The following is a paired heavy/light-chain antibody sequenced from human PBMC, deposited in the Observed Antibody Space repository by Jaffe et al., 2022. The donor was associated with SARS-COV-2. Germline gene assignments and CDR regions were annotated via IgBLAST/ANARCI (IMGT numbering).Heavy chain of an antibody. CDR1: GGSISSGDYY. Sequence: QVQLQESGPGLVKPSQTLSLTCTVSGGSISSGDYYWSWIRQPPGKGLEWIGYIYYSGSTYYNPSLKSRVTISVDTSKNQFSLKLSSVTAADTAVYYCARGHTTVTYFDYWGQGTLVTVSS. V-gene: IGHV4-30-4*01. D-gene: IGHD4-17*01. CDR2: IYYSGST. CDR3: ARGHTTVTYFDY. J-gene: IGHJ4*02.
Light chain of an antibody. Sequence: QSVLTQPPSVSGAPGQRVTISCTGSSSNIGAGYDVHWYQQLPGTAPKLLIYGNSNRPSGVPDRFSGSKSGTSASLAITGLQAEDEADYYCQSYDSSLSGWGVFGGGTKLTVL. CDR3: QSYDSSLSGWGV. CDR1: SSNIGAGYD. V-gene: IGLV1-40*01. CDR2: GNS. J-gene: IGLJ3*02.